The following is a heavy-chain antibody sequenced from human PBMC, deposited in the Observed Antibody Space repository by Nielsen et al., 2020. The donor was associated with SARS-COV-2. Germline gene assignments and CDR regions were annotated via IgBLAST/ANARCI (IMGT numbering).Heavy chain of an antibody. CDR1: GFSLSTSGVG. J-gene: IGHJ2*01. V-gene: IGHV2-5*02. D-gene: IGHD3-9*01. CDR3: ALDLDSSRYFDL. CDR2: IYWDDDK. Sequence: SGPTLEKPTQTLTLTCTFSGFSLSTSGVGVGWIRQPPGKALEWLALIYWDDDKRYSPSLKSRLTITKDTSKNQVVLTMTNMDPVDTATYYCALDLDSSRYFDLWGRGTLVTVSS.